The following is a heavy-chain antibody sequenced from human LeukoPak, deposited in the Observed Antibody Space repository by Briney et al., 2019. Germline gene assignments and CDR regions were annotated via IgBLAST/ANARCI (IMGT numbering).Heavy chain of an antibody. CDR1: GFTVINYA. D-gene: IGHD4-23*01. Sequence: GGSLRLSCAASGFTVINYAMAWVRQAPGKGLEWVSAINGGNDATNYANSVKGRFTISRDNSKNTLYLQMNNLRAEDTAVYYCAKDLLRWSFDYWGQGSLVTVSS. CDR3: AKDLLRWSFDY. J-gene: IGHJ4*02. V-gene: IGHV3-23*01. CDR2: INGGNDAT.